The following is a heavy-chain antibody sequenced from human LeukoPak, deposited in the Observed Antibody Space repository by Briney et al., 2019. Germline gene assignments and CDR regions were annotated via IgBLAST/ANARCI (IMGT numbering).Heavy chain of an antibody. V-gene: IGHV4-39*02. CDR2: IHYSETT. D-gene: IGHD3-10*01. CDR1: GGSISDNDYS. CDR3: ARPYYFGSGCYYPFDF. Sequence: SGTLSLLCSLSGGSISDNDYSCHWVRQPPGKGLEWMECIHYSETTYSNPSLKSRISISVYTAKSHFSLNLRSVTAPNTAVYSCARPYYFGSGCYYPFDFWGQGTLITVSS. J-gene: IGHJ4*02.